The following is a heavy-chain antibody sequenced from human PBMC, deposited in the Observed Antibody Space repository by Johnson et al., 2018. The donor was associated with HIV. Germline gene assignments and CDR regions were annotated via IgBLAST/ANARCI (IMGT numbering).Heavy chain of an antibody. V-gene: IGHV3-7*05. J-gene: IGHJ3*02. D-gene: IGHD1-26*01. CDR2: IKEDGSEK. CDR1: GFTFSSNW. CDR3: ARPIARGASNI. Sequence: EVQLVESGGGLVQPGGSLRLSCAASGFTFSSNWMNWVRQAPGKGLEWVANIKEDGSEKYYVDSVRGRFTISRDNAKSLLYLQMNSLRVDDTAVYYCARPIARGASNIWGQGTMVTVSS.